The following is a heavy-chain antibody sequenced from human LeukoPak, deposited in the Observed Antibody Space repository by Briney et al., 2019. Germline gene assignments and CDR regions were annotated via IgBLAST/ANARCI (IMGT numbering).Heavy chain of an antibody. J-gene: IGHJ4*02. V-gene: IGHV1-18*01. CDR1: GYTFTSYG. CDR2: ISAYNGNT. D-gene: IGHD3-10*01. CDR3: ARGVVLWFGEEFLGD. Sequence: ASVKVSCKASGYTFTSYGIRWVRPAPGQGLAWMGWISAYNGNTNYAQKLQGRVTMTTDTSTSTAYMELRSLRSDDTAVYYCARGVVLWFGEEFLGDWGQGTLVTVSS.